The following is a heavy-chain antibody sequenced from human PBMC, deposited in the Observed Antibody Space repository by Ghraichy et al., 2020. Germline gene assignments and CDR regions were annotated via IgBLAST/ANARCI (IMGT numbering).Heavy chain of an antibody. V-gene: IGHV3-15*07. CDR2: IKSKTDGGTT. D-gene: IGHD3-3*01. J-gene: IGHJ6*02. CDR3: TTVSEFWSGSNNYYYYGMDV. Sequence: GGSLRLSCAASGFTFSNAWMNWVRQAPGKGLEWVGRIKSKTDGGTTDYAAPVKGRFTISRDDSKNTLYLQMNSLKTEDTAVYYCTTVSEFWSGSNNYYYYGMDVWGQGTTVTVSS. CDR1: GFTFSNAW.